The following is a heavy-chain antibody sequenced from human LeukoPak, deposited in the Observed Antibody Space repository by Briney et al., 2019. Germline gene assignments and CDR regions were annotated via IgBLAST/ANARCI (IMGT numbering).Heavy chain of an antibody. D-gene: IGHD2-2*01. J-gene: IGHJ4*02. Sequence: PSETLSLTCAVYGRSFSGYYRSWIRQPPGKGLEWIGEINHSGSTNYNPSLKSRVTISVDTSKNQFSLKLSSVTAADTAVYYCARQYCSSTSCYHDYWGQGTLVTVSS. CDR1: GRSFSGYY. V-gene: IGHV4-34*01. CDR3: ARQYCSSTSCYHDY. CDR2: INHSGST.